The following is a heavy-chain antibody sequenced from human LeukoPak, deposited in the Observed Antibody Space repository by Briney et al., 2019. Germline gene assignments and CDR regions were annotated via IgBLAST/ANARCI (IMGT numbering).Heavy chain of an antibody. V-gene: IGHV1-2*02. Sequence: ASVKLSCKASGDTFTVYYMHWVRQAPGQGLEWMGWINPNSGGTNYAQKFQGRVTMSRDTSISTAYMELSRLRSDDTAVYYCARSTVTIAAFDIWGQGTMVTVSS. CDR3: ARSTVTIAAFDI. CDR2: INPNSGGT. J-gene: IGHJ3*02. D-gene: IGHD4-17*01. CDR1: GDTFTVYY.